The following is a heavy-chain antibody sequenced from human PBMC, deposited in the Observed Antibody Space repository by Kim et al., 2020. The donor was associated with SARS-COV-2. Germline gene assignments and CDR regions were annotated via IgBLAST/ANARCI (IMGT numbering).Heavy chain of an antibody. CDR3: AVQPDGYSYGYSFDY. V-gene: IGHV3-9*01. CDR2: ISWNSGSI. D-gene: IGHD5-18*01. J-gene: IGHJ4*02. Sequence: GGSLRLSCAASGFTFDDYAMHWVRQAPGKGLEWVSGISWNSGSIGYADSVKGRFTISRDNAKNSLYLQMNSLRAEDTALYYCAVQPDGYSYGYSFDYWGQGTLVTVSS. CDR1: GFTFDDYA.